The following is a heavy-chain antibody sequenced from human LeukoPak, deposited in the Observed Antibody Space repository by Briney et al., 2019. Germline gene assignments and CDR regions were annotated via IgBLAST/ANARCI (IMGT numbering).Heavy chain of an antibody. J-gene: IGHJ4*02. CDR1: GYTFTSYY. D-gene: IGHD5-24*01. CDR2: INPSGGST. V-gene: IGHV1-46*01. Sequence: GASVKVSCKASGYTFTSYYMHWVRQAPGQGLEWMGIINPSGGSTSYAQKFQGRVTMARDMSTSTVYMELSSLRSEDTAVYYCARDSRITRARWSFQFSYYFDYWGQGTLVTVSS. CDR3: ARDSRITRARWSFQFSYYFDY.